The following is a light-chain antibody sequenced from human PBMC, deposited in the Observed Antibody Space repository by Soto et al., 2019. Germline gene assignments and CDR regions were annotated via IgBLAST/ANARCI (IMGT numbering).Light chain of an antibody. V-gene: IGKV3-15*01. CDR2: GAS. Sequence: EIVMTQSPATLSVSPGERATLSCRSSQSVSSNLAWYQQKPGQAPWLLIYGASTRATGIPSRFSGSGSGTEFTLTISSLQSEDFAVYYCQQYNNWPYTFGQGTTLEIK. CDR3: QQYNNWPYT. CDR1: QSVSSN. J-gene: IGKJ2*01.